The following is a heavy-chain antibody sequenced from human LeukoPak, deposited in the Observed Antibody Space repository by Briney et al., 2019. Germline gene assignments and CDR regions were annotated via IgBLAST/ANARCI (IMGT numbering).Heavy chain of an antibody. CDR1: GYTFTSYD. CDR3: ARVPMRRSWYFDY. V-gene: IGHV1-8*01. J-gene: IGHJ4*02. CDR2: MNPNSGNA. Sequence: ASVKVSCKASGYTFTSYDINWVRQATGQGLEWMGWMNPNSGNAGYAQKFQGRVTMTRNTSISTAYMELSSLRSEDTAVYYCARVPMRRSWYFDYWGQGTLVTVSS. D-gene: IGHD1-26*01.